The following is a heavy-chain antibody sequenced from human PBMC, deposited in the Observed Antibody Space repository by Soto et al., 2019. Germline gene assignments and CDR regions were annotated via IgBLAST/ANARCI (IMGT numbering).Heavy chain of an antibody. J-gene: IGHJ4*02. CDR1: GFIFSTYV. CDR2: ISGSGGSP. V-gene: IGHV3-23*01. CDR3: AKGQELWFGELLRHPNFDY. D-gene: IGHD3-10*01. Sequence: EVQLLESGGGFVQPGGSLRLSCAASGFIFSTYVMSWVRQVPRKGLEWVSVISGSGGSPYYADSVKGRFTISRENSKNTLYRQRNGLRDDDRAVYSCAKGQELWFGELLRHPNFDYWGQGTLVTVSS.